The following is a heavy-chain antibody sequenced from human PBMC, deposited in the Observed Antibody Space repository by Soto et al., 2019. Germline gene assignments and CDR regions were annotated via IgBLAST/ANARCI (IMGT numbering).Heavy chain of an antibody. Sequence: LSLTYAFSCGSFSLYYWIWIRQAAVEGLEWIGRIYTSGSTNYNPSLKSRVTMSVDTSKNQFSLKLSSVTAADTAVYYCARDKGDLGGVIVPRSYYYGMDVWGQGTTVTVSS. CDR1: CGSFSLYY. J-gene: IGHJ6*02. CDR2: IYTSGST. D-gene: IGHD3-16*02. V-gene: IGHV4-4*07. CDR3: ARDKGDLGGVIVPRSYYYGMDV.